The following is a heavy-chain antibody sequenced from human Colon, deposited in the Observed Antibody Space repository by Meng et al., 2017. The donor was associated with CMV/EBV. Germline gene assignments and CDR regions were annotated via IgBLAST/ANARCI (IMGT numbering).Heavy chain of an antibody. CDR3: ARDGAGTLYFFDF. J-gene: IGHJ4*02. D-gene: IGHD1-26*01. CDR2: ISYDGGYK. CDR1: GFMFSSYN. Sequence: GESLKIPRAASGFMFSSYNMHWVRQAPGKGLEWVAVISYDGGYKYYADSVKGRFTISRDNSKNTLYVELDSLRPEDTAVYYCARDGAGTLYFFDFWGQGTLVTVSS. V-gene: IGHV3-30-3*01.